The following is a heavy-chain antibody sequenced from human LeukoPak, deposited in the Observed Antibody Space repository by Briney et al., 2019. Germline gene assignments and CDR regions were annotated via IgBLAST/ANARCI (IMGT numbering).Heavy chain of an antibody. CDR2: VSGSGGSGSGGHT. V-gene: IGHV3-23*01. Sequence: GGSLRLSCAASGITFSSYALSWVRQAPGKGLEWVSAVSGSGGSGSGGHTYYADSVKGRFTISRDNSKNTLYLQMNSLRAEDTAVYYCARDPDGNDAFDIWGQGTMVTVSS. CDR1: GITFSSYA. J-gene: IGHJ3*02. CDR3: ARDPDGNDAFDI.